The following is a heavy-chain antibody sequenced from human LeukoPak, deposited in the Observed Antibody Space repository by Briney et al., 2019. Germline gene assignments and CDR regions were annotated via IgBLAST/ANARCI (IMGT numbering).Heavy chain of an antibody. CDR3: AKPRPVTAIQYYFDY. CDR1: GFTFSRYA. D-gene: IGHD2-21*02. J-gene: IGHJ4*02. V-gene: IGHV3-23*01. Sequence: PGGSLRLSCAASGFTFSRYAMSWVRQAPGKGLEWVSVISGSGGSTYYADSVKGRFTISRDNSKNTLYLQMNSLRAEDTAVYYCAKPRPVTAIQYYFDYWGQGTLVTVSS. CDR2: ISGSGGST.